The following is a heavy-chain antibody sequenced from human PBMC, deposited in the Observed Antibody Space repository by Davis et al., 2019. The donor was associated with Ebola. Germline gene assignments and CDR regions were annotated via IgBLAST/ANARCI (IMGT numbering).Heavy chain of an antibody. V-gene: IGHV5-51*01. J-gene: IGHJ4*02. D-gene: IGHD3-10*01. CDR3: ARVGVRGVITDFDY. CDR2: IYPGDSDT. CDR1: GYSFTSYW. Sequence: KVSCKGSGYSFTSYWIGWVRQMPGKGLEWMVIIYPGDSDTRYSPPFQGQVTIPADKSISTAYLQWSSLKASDTAMYYCARVGVRGVITDFDYWGQGTLVTVSS.